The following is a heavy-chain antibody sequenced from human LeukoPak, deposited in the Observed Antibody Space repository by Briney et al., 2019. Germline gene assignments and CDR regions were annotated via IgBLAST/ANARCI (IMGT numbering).Heavy chain of an antibody. D-gene: IGHD5-24*01. V-gene: IGHV1-46*01. Sequence: ASVKVSCKASGYTFTSYYMHWVRQAPGQGLEWMGIINPSGGSTSYAQKFQGRVTMTRDMSTSTVYMELSSLRSEDTAVYYCARSGQIRRDGYKGSDYWGQGTPVTVSS. J-gene: IGHJ4*02. CDR2: INPSGGST. CDR3: ARSGQIRRDGYKGSDY. CDR1: GYTFTSYY.